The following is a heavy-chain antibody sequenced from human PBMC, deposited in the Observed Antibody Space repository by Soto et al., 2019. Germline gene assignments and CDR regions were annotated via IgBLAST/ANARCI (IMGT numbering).Heavy chain of an antibody. Sequence: GGSLRLSCAASGFTFSSYAMHWVRQAPGKGLEWVSVISYDGSNKYYADSVKGRFTISRDNSKNTLYLQMNSLRAEDTAVYYCARAGLRWSTQKKLYWGQGTLVTVSS. CDR3: ARAGLRWSTQKKLY. V-gene: IGHV3-30-3*01. J-gene: IGHJ4*02. CDR2: ISYDGSNK. CDR1: GFTFSSYA. D-gene: IGHD2-21*01.